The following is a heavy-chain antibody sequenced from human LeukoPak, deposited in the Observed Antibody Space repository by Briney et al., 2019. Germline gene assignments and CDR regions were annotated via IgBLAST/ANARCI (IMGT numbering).Heavy chain of an antibody. D-gene: IGHD1-26*01. CDR3: AADMVGNLDY. V-gene: IGHV3-30-3*01. Sequence: GGSLRLSCAASEFTFSRYAIHWVRQAPGKGLEWVAVIAYDGSDMYYADSVKGRFTISRDNSKNTLYLQMNSLRAEDTAVYYCAADMVGNLDYWGQGTLVTVSS. CDR1: EFTFSRYA. CDR2: IAYDGSDM. J-gene: IGHJ4*02.